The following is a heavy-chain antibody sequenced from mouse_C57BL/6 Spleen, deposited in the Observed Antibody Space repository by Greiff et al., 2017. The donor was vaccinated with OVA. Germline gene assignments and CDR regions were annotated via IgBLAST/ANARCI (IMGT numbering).Heavy chain of an antibody. V-gene: IGHV5-9-1*02. CDR2: ISSGGDYI. CDR3: TREGPIITTAEGYAMDY. CDR1: GFTFSSYA. D-gene: IGHD1-1*01. Sequence: EVQGVESGAGLVKPGGSLKLSCAASGFTFSSYAMSWVRQTPEKRLEWVAYISSGGDYIYYADTVKGRFTISRDNARNTLYLKMSSLKSEDTAMYYCTREGPIITTAEGYAMDYWGQGTSVTVSS. J-gene: IGHJ4*01.